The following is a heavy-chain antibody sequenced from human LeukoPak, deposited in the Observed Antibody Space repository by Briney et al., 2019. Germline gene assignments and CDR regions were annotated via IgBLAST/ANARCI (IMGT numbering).Heavy chain of an antibody. CDR1: GFTFSSYA. V-gene: IGHV3-23*01. D-gene: IGHD3-10*02. CDR2: ISGSGGST. Sequence: GGSLRLSCAASGFTFSSYAMSWVRQAPGKGLEWVSAISGSGGSTYYADSVKGRFTISRDNSKNTLYLQMNSLRAEDTAVYYCAKERYVQGVIITGLFDYWGQGTLVTVSS. CDR3: AKERYVQGVIITGLFDY. J-gene: IGHJ4*02.